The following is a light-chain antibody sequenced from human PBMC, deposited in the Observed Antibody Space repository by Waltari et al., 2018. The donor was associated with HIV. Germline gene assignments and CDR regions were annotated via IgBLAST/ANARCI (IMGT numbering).Light chain of an antibody. CDR3: CSYTTSSTLV. J-gene: IGLJ2*01. CDR2: KET. CDR1: TSDVGAHNH. Sequence: QSALTQPASMSGSPGHSITIPFTGPTSDVGAHNHFSSYQQHPGKVPTIINCKETKRPSEISNRFSGSKSGNTASRTISGLQAEDEADYYCCSYTTSSTLVFGGGTKLTVL. V-gene: IGLV2-14*01.